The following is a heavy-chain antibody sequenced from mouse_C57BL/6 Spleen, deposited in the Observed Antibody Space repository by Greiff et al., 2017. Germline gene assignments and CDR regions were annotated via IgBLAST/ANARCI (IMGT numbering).Heavy chain of an antibody. D-gene: IGHD1-1*01. Sequence: EVKLVESEGGLVQPGSSMKLSCTASGFTFSDYYMAWVRQVPEKGLEWVANINYDGSSTYYLDSLKSRFIISRDNAKNILYLQMSSLKSEDTATYYCARAYGSSYDWYFDVWGTGTTATVSS. J-gene: IGHJ1*03. CDR3: ARAYGSSYDWYFDV. V-gene: IGHV5-16*01. CDR1: GFTFSDYY. CDR2: INYDGSST.